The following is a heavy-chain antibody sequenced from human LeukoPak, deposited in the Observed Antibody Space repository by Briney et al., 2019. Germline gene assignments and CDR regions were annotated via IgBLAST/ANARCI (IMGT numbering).Heavy chain of an antibody. CDR3: ARGSHCDGGRCFFEY. J-gene: IGHJ4*02. V-gene: IGHV3-21*01. CDR1: GFTFSNYM. D-gene: IGHD2-15*01. Sequence: GGSLRLSCAASGFTFSNYMMNWVRQAPGKGLEWVSSISSSSTYIFYADSMKGRFTISRDNAKSSLYLQMNSLRAEDTAVYYCARGSHCDGGRCFFEYWGQGTLVTVSS. CDR2: ISSSSTYI.